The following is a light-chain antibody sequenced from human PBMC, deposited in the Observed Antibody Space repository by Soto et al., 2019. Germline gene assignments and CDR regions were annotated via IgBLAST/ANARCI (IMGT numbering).Light chain of an antibody. CDR3: CSYAGSSSWV. Sequence: QSVLTQPASVSGSPGQSITISCTGTSSDVGSYNLVSWYQQHPGKAPKLMIYEGSKRPSGVSNRFSGSKSGNTASLTISGLQAEDEADYYCCSYAGSSSWVFXTGTKVTVL. CDR2: EGS. CDR1: SSDVGSYNL. J-gene: IGLJ1*01. V-gene: IGLV2-23*01.